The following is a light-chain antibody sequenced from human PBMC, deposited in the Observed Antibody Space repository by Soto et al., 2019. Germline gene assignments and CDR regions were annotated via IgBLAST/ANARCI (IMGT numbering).Light chain of an antibody. J-gene: IGKJ5*01. Sequence: IVLTQSPGTLSLSPGERATLSCRAGQSVSSNYLAWYQQKPGQAPRLLIYAASSRATGIPDRFSGSGSGTEFTLTISSLQSEDFAVYYCQQYGSSPGTFGRGARLE. V-gene: IGKV3-20*01. CDR1: QSVSSNY. CDR2: AAS. CDR3: QQYGSSPGT.